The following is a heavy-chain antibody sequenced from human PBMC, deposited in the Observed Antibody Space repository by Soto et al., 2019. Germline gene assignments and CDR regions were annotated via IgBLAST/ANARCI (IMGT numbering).Heavy chain of an antibody. CDR3: ASDLAVGLVDY. CDR1: GYTFTSSG. D-gene: IGHD6-19*01. V-gene: IGHV1-18*01. J-gene: IGHJ4*02. Sequence: ASVKVSCKASGYTFTSSGISWVRQAPGQGLEWLGWISTDNGNTNYAQKLQGRVTMTTDTSTSTAYMELRSLRSDDTAVYYCASDLAVGLVDYWGQGTLVTVSS. CDR2: ISTDNGNT.